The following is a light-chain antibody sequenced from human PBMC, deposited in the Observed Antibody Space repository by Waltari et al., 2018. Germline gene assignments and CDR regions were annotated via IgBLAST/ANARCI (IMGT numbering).Light chain of an antibody. CDR2: EGT. CDR1: STDLGSSTL. Sequence: QSALTQPASVSGSPGQSITISCTGSSTDLGSSTLVPWYQHHPDKAPKLLLYEGTERPPGISPRFSGSQSGNTASLTISTLQAEDEADYYCFSYADGRSLVFGGGTKLTVL. V-gene: IGLV2-23*01. CDR3: FSYADGRSLV. J-gene: IGLJ2*01.